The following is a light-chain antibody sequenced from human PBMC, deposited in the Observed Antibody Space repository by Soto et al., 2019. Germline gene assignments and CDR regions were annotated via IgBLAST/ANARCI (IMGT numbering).Light chain of an antibody. J-gene: IGKJ3*01. V-gene: IGKV1-5*03. CDR3: QQYNNYAFT. Sequence: DIQMTQSPSTLSASVGDRVNITCRASQSISSWLAWYQQKAGEAPKLLMYKASTLDSGVPSRFSGSGSGTDFPLTISRLQPEDFATYYCQQYNNYAFTFGHGTKVDFK. CDR2: KAS. CDR1: QSISSW.